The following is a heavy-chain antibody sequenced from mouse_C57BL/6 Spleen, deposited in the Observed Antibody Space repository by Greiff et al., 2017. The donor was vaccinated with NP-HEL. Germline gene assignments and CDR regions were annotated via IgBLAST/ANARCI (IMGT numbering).Heavy chain of an antibody. CDR3: AGGRDYDGSSYGDY. Sequence: QVQLQQSGAELVKPGASVKMSCKASGYTFTSYWITWVKQRPGQGLEWIGDIYPGSGSTNYNEKFKSKATLTVDTSSSTAYMPLSSLTSADSAVYYGAGGRDYDGSSYGDYWGQGTTLTVSS. D-gene: IGHD1-1*01. V-gene: IGHV1-55*01. CDR1: GYTFTSYW. J-gene: IGHJ2*01. CDR2: IYPGSGST.